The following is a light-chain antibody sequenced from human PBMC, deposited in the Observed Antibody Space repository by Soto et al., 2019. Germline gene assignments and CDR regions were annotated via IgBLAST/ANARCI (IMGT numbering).Light chain of an antibody. CDR2: GAS. J-gene: IGKJ4*01. CDR1: QSVSSF. CDR3: QQYDDWLRLT. V-gene: IGKV3D-15*01. Sequence: EIVLTQSPATLSLSPGERATLSCRASQSVSSFLAWYQQKPGQAPRLLIFGASYRATGITARFSGSGSGTEFNLTISSLQSEDFAVYFCQQYDDWLRLTFGGGTKVEIK.